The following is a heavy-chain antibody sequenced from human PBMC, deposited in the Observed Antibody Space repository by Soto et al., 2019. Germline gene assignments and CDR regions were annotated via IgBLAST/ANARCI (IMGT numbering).Heavy chain of an antibody. J-gene: IGHJ4*02. CDR3: ASHYPGHPYFDY. CDR2: IYYSGST. Sequence: SETLSLTCTVSGGSTSSYYWSWIRQPPGKGLEWIGYIYYSGSTNYNPSLKSRVTISVDTSKNQFSLKLSSVTAADTAVYYCASHYPGHPYFDYWGQGALVTVSS. V-gene: IGHV4-59*08. CDR1: GGSTSSYY. D-gene: IGHD7-27*01.